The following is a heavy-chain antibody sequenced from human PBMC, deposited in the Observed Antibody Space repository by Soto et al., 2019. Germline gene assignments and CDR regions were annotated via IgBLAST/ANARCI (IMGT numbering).Heavy chain of an antibody. D-gene: IGHD1-26*01. J-gene: IGHJ4*02. Sequence: QVQLQESGPGLVKPSETLSLTCTVSGGSISSYYWSWIRQPPGQGLEWIGYIYYSGSTNYNPSLKSPLTISVDTSKNPWSLKLSSVTAAATALSSCARLYWSCFDYWGQGTLVTVSS. CDR3: ARLYWSCFDY. CDR1: GGSISSYY. V-gene: IGHV4-59*01. CDR2: IYYSGST.